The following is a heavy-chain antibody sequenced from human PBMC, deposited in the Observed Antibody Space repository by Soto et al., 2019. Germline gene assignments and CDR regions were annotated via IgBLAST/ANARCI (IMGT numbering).Heavy chain of an antibody. Sequence: LRLSCAASGFTFSSYAMSWVRQAPGKGLEWVSAISGSGGSTYYADSVKGRFTISRDNSKNTLYLQMNSLRAEDTAVYYCAKDGALVGYCTNGVCYISYWGQGTLVTVSS. CDR1: GFTFSSYA. V-gene: IGHV3-23*01. J-gene: IGHJ4*02. D-gene: IGHD2-8*01. CDR2: ISGSGGST. CDR3: AKDGALVGYCTNGVCYISY.